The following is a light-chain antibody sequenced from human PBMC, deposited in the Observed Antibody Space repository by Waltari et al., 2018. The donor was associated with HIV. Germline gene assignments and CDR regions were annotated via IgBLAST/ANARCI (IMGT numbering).Light chain of an antibody. CDR1: SSDIGGFNF. CDR2: DVS. CDR3: SSYTSSSTLFV. J-gene: IGLJ1*01. Sequence: QSALTQPASVSGSPGQSITISFTGASSDIGGFNFVSWYQQHPGKAPKLMIYDVSNRPSGVSNRFPGSKSGNTASLTISGLQAEDEADYYCSSYTSSSTLFVFGTGTKVTVL. V-gene: IGLV2-14*01.